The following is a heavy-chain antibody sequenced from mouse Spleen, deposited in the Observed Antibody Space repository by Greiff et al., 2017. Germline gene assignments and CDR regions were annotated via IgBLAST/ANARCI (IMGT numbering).Heavy chain of an antibody. CDR1: GYTFTSYW. CDR3: AISKDYAMEY. J-gene: IGHJ4*01. CDR2: IHPNSGST. V-gene: IGHV1-64*01. Sequence: QVQLKQPGAELVKPGASVKLSCKASGYTFTSYWMHWVKQRPGQGLEWIGLIHPNSGSTNYNEKFKSKATLTVDKSSSTAYMQLSSLTSEDSAVYYCAISKDYAMEYWGQGTSVTVSS. D-gene: IGHD2-5*01.